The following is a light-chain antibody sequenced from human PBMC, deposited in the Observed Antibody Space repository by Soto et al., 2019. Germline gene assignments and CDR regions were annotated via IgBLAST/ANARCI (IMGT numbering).Light chain of an antibody. CDR1: SSDIGGYTY. Sequence: QSALTEPPSASGSPGQSVTISCSGTSSDIGGYTYVSWYQHHPGKAPKLMIYEVSKRPSGVPDRFSGSKSGNPASLTVSGLQAEDEADYYCSSYANSNNYVFGTRTKVTVL. V-gene: IGLV2-8*01. CDR3: SSYANSNNYV. J-gene: IGLJ1*01. CDR2: EVS.